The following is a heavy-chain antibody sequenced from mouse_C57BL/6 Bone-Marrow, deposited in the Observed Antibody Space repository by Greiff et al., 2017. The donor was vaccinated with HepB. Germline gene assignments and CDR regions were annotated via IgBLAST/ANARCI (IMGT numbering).Heavy chain of an antibody. CDR1: GFTLSSYG. J-gene: IGHJ4*01. D-gene: IGHD1-1*01. CDR2: ISSGGSYT. Sequence: EVQLVESGGDLVKPGGTLKLSCAASGFTLSSYGMSWVRQTPDKRLEWVATISSGGSYTYYPDSVTGRFTISRDNAKNTLYLQMSSLQSDDTAMYYCARHGTVVAMDYWVQGTSVTVSS. V-gene: IGHV5-6*01. CDR3: ARHGTVVAMDY.